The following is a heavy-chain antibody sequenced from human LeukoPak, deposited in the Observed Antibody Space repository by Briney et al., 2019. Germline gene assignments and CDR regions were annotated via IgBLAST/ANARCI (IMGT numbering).Heavy chain of an antibody. CDR3: ARVSGGSYPVFVRY. CDR2: IYYSGST. CDR1: GGSISSSSYY. V-gene: IGHV4-39*07. D-gene: IGHD1-26*01. J-gene: IGHJ4*02. Sequence: PSETLSLTCTVSGGSISSSSYYWGWIRQPPGKGLEWIGSIYYSGSTYYNPSLKSRVTISVDTSKNQFSLKLSSVTAADTAVYYCARVSGGSYPVFVRYWGQGTLVTVSS.